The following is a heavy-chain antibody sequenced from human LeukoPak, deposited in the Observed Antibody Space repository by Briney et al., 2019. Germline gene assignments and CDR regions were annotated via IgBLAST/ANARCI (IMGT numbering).Heavy chain of an antibody. CDR1: GGTFSSYA. CDR2: IIPILGIA. Sequence: SVKVSCKASGGTFSSYAISWVRQAPGQGLEWMGRIIPILGIANYAQKFQGRVTITADKSTSTAYMELSSLRSEDTAVYYCARDLGYSSGLIFDPWGQGTLVTVSS. CDR3: ARDLGYSSGLIFDP. D-gene: IGHD6-19*01. J-gene: IGHJ5*02. V-gene: IGHV1-69*04.